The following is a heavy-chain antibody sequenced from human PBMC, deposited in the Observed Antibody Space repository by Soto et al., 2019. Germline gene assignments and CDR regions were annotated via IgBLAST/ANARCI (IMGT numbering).Heavy chain of an antibody. CDR2: INTDGTNS. J-gene: IGHJ5*02. CDR1: GLTFNRYW. Sequence: PGGSLILSCAASGLTFNRYWMHWVRHAPGKGLVWVSHINTDGTNSNYADSVKGRFTISRDNAKSTLFLQMNSLRDEDTAVYYCAREFCSGGNCYTYYFDPWGQGIPVTVYS. V-gene: IGHV3-74*01. D-gene: IGHD2-15*01. CDR3: AREFCSGGNCYTYYFDP.